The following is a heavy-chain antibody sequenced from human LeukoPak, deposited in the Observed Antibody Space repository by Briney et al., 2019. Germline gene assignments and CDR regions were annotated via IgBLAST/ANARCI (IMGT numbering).Heavy chain of an antibody. J-gene: IGHJ4*02. D-gene: IGHD1-26*01. CDR1: GFTFSSYG. Sequence: GRSLRLSCAASGFTFSSYGMHWVRQAPGKGLEWVAVISYDGSNKYYADSVKGRFTISRDNSKNTLYLQMNSLRAEDTAVYYCAKERSGSYLLGYFDYWGQGTLVTVSS. CDR3: AKERSGSYLLGYFDY. V-gene: IGHV3-30*18. CDR2: ISYDGSNK.